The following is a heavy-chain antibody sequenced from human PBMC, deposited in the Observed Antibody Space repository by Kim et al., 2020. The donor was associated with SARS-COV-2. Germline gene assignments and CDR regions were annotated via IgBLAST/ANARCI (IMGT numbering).Heavy chain of an antibody. CDR1: GGSISSYY. D-gene: IGHD3-3*01. J-gene: IGHJ4*02. CDR2: IYYSGST. V-gene: IGHV4-59*01. CDR3: ARATLRHGENFDY. Sequence: SETLSLTCTVSGGSISSYYWSWIRQPPGKGLEWIGYIYYSGSTNYNPSLKSRVTISVDTSKNQFSLKLSSVTAADTAVYYCARATLRHGENFDYWGQGTLVTVSS.